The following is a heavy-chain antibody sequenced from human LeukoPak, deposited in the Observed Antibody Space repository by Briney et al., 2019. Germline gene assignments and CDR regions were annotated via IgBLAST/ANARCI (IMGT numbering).Heavy chain of an antibody. CDR3: ARGTVTTLFDY. D-gene: IGHD4-17*01. Sequence: KTSETLSLTCFVTGGSISYYYWSWIRQPAGKGLEWIGRFYTSRSTDYNPSLKSRVTMSVDTSKNQFSLKLRSVTAADTAVYYCARGTVTTLFDYWGQGTLVTVSS. V-gene: IGHV4-4*07. J-gene: IGHJ4*02. CDR2: FYTSRST. CDR1: GGSISYYY.